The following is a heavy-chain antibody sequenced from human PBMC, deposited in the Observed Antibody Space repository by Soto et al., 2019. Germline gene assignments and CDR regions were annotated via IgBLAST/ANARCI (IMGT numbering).Heavy chain of an antibody. CDR1: GYNFRSCS. Sequence: QVQLVQSGTEVKTPGASVRVSCKASGYNFRSCSIICMRQAPGQGLEWMGWISGYSGNTNYAQSLQGRLTMTTDTSTSTAYMDLTSLRSDDTAVYYCAREEWSLRKAIDYWGQGTLVTVSS. CDR2: ISGYSGNT. J-gene: IGHJ4*01. CDR3: AREEWSLRKAIDY. D-gene: IGHD3-3*01. V-gene: IGHV1-18*01.